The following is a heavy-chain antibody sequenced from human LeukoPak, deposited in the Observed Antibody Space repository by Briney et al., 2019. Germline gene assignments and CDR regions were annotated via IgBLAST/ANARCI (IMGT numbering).Heavy chain of an antibody. Sequence: SETLALTCTVSGGSISSYYWNWIRQPPGKGLELIGYIFYSGNTNYNPALKSRVSISVDTSKKQFSLKLTSVTAADTAVYYCARGHDYLLDYWGQGTLVTVSS. V-gene: IGHV4-59*08. CDR1: GGSISSYY. CDR2: IFYSGNT. D-gene: IGHD2/OR15-2a*01. CDR3: ARGHDYLLDY. J-gene: IGHJ4*02.